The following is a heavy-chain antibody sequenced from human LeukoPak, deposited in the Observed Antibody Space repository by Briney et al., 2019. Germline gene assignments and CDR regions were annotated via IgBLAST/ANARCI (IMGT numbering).Heavy chain of an antibody. D-gene: IGHD6-13*01. V-gene: IGHV4-34*01. CDR2: INHSGST. J-gene: IGHJ6*03. Sequence: SETLSLTCAVYGGSFSGYYWSWIRQPPGKGLEWIGEINHSGSTNYNPSLKSRVTISVDTSKNQFSLKLSSVTAADTAVYYCARPVLKQQLVGAYYMDVWGKGTTVTVSS. CDR1: GGSFSGYY. CDR3: ARPVLKQQLVGAYYMDV.